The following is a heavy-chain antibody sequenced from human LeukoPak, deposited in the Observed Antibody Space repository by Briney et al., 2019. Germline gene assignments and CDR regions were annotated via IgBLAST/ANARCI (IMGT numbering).Heavy chain of an antibody. J-gene: IGHJ4*02. V-gene: IGHV4-34*01. CDR3: ARRGGTYYYDSSGYYRFDY. Sequence: SETLSLTCAVYGGSFSGYYWSWIRQPPGKGLGWIGEINHSGSTNYNPSLKSRVTISVDTSKNQFSLKLSSVTAADTAVYYCARRGGTYYYDSSGYYRFDYWGQGTLVTVSS. D-gene: IGHD3-22*01. CDR2: INHSGST. CDR1: GGSFSGYY.